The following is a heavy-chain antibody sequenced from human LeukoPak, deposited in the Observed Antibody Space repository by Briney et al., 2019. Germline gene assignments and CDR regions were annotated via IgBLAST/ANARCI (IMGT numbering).Heavy chain of an antibody. CDR2: IYYSGST. D-gene: IGHD5-18*01. CDR1: GGSISSYY. Sequence: PSETLSLTCTVSGGSISSYYWSWLRQPPGKGLEWIGYIYYSGSTNYNPSLKSRATISVDTSKNQFSLKLSSVTAADTAVYCCAAYSYGSYYFDYWGQGTLVTVSS. J-gene: IGHJ4*02. CDR3: AAYSYGSYYFDY. V-gene: IGHV4-59*01.